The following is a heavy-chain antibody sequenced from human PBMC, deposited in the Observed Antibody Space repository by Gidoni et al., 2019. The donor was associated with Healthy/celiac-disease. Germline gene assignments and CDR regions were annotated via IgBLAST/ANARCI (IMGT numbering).Heavy chain of an antibody. CDR2: IIPIFGTA. J-gene: IGHJ6*02. D-gene: IGHD6-19*01. Sequence: QVQLVQSGAEVKKPGSSVKVSCKASVGTFSSYALSWVRQAPGQGLEWMGGIIPIFGTANYAQKFQGRVTITADESTSTAYMELSSLRSEDTAVYYCARGDAIAAALDSSGWYGNYYYYGMDVWGQGTTVTVSS. V-gene: IGHV1-69*01. CDR1: VGTFSSYA. CDR3: ARGDAIAAALDSSGWYGNYYYYGMDV.